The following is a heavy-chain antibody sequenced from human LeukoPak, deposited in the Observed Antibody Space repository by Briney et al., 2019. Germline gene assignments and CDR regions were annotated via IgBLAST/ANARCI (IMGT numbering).Heavy chain of an antibody. CDR3: AKEYYYDSSGYYT. CDR1: GGSFSGYY. D-gene: IGHD3-22*01. J-gene: IGHJ4*02. CDR2: INHSGST. V-gene: IGHV4-34*01. Sequence: SETLSLTCAVYGGSFSGYYWSWIRQPPGKGLEWIGEINHSGSTNYNPSLKSRVTISVDTSKNQFSLKLSSVTAADTAVYYCAKEYYYDSSGYYTWGQGTLVTVSS.